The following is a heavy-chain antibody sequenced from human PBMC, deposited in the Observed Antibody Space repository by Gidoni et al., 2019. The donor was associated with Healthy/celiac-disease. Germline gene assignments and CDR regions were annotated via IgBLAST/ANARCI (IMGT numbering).Heavy chain of an antibody. CDR1: GGSIRSSSYY. J-gene: IGHJ3*02. D-gene: IGHD3-22*01. Sequence: QLQLQESGPGLVKPSETLSLTCTVSGGSIRSSSYYWGWIRQPPGKGLEWIGSIYYSGSTYYNPSLKSRVTISVDTSKNQFSLKLSSVTAADTAVYYCARHEDYYDSSGYPGWDDAFDIWGQGTMVTVSS. CDR3: ARHEDYYDSSGYPGWDDAFDI. CDR2: IYYSGST. V-gene: IGHV4-39*01.